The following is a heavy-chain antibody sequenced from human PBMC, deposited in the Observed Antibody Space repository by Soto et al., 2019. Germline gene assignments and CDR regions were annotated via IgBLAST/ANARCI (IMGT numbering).Heavy chain of an antibody. CDR3: ARDRGGSYYYYGMDV. J-gene: IGHJ6*02. V-gene: IGHV3-33*01. CDR2: IWYDGSSK. Sequence: PWGSLRLSCAASGFTFSSYGMHCCRHSPFKGLEWVAVIWYDGSSKYYADSVEGRFTISRDNSKNTLYLQMNSLRAEDTAVYYCARDRGGSYYYYGMDVWGQGTTVTVSS. D-gene: IGHD3-16*01. CDR1: GFTFSSYG.